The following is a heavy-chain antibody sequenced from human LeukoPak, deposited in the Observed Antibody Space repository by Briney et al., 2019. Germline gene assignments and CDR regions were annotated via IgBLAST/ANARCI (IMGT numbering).Heavy chain of an antibody. V-gene: IGHV3-30*18. D-gene: IGHD6-19*01. Sequence: GGSLRLSCAASGFTFSDYYMSWIRQAPGKGLEWVAVISYDGTTKYYGDSVKGRFTISRDNSKNTLYLQMNSLRADDTAVYFCAKESTIRVAASLDNWGQGTLVTVSS. CDR3: AKESTIRVAASLDN. CDR1: GFTFSDYY. CDR2: ISYDGTTK. J-gene: IGHJ4*02.